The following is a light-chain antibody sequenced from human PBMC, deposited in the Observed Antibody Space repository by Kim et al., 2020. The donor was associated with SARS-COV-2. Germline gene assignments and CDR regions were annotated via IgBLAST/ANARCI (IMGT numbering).Light chain of an antibody. CDR1: QSSSSY. Sequence: EIVLTQSPGTLSLSPGEGATLSCRASQSSSSYLAWYQQKAGQAPRLLIYGASTRATGVPDRFSGSGSGTDFTLTISRLEPEDCAVYYCQQYGNSPPVSFGPGTKVDIK. J-gene: IGKJ3*01. CDR3: QQYGNSPPVS. V-gene: IGKV3-20*01. CDR2: GAS.